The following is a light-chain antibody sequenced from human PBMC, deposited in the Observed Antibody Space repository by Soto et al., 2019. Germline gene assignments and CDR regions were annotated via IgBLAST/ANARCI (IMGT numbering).Light chain of an antibody. J-gene: IGKJ1*01. CDR3: QQYNNGPPWT. CDR1: QSVSSN. CDR2: GAS. Sequence: EILMTQSPATLSVSPGERATLSCRASQSVSSNLAWYQQKPGQAPRLLIYGASTRATGIPARFSGSGSGTEFTLTISSLQSEDFAVYYCQQYNNGPPWTFGQGTKVDIK. V-gene: IGKV3-15*01.